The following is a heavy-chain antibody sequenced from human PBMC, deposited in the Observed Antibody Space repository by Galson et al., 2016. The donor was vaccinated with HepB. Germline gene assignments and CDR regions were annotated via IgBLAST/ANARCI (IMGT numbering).Heavy chain of an antibody. CDR3: ARGWSWAFDM. Sequence: SLRLSCAASGFTLRNNWMNWVRQAPGKGLEWVANINGEGSGKYHADSVKGRFIISRDNVRNSLYLQMNDMSAEDTALYSCARGWSWAFDMWGQGTMVTVSS. CDR2: INGEGSGK. V-gene: IGHV3-7*01. J-gene: IGHJ3*02. D-gene: IGHD6-13*01. CDR1: GFTLRNNW.